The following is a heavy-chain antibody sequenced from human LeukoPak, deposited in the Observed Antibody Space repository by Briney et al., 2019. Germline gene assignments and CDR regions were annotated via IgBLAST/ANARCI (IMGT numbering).Heavy chain of an antibody. CDR2: ISSSGST. J-gene: IGHJ1*01. D-gene: IGHD2-15*01. CDR3: AKNPPGGYFQD. V-gene: IGHV3-23*01. CDR1: GFTFSSYE. Sequence: GGSLRLSCAASGFTFSSYEMNWVRQAPGKGLEWVSYISSSGSTYYADSVKGRFTISRDNSKNTLSLQMNSLRAEDTAVYYCAKNPPGGYFQDWGQGTLVTVSS.